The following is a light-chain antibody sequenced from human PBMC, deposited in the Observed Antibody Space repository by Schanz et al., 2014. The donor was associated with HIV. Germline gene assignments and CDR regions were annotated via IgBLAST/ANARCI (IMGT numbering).Light chain of an antibody. CDR3: QQCVTYPYT. J-gene: IGKJ2*01. CDR1: QTIGRF. CDR2: QAS. V-gene: IGKV1-5*03. Sequence: IQMTQSPSTVSAPVGDRVTITCRASQTIGRFLAWYQQKPGRAPKLLIYQASTLQTGVPSRFSGSGSGTSFTLTITSLQPDDFATYYCQQCVTYPYTFGQGTTLDIK.